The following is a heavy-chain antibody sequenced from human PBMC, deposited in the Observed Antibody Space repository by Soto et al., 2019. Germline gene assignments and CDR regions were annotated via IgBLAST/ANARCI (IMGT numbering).Heavy chain of an antibody. D-gene: IGHD6-13*01. V-gene: IGHV4-59*08. J-gene: IGHJ4*02. CDR2: IYYSGGT. Sequence: PSETLSLTCTVSGASISNYYWSWIRQPPGKGLEWIGYIYYSGGTNYNPSLESRVTISVDTSKNQFSLKLNSVTAADTAVYYCARQDSRRNFDSWGQGTLVTVSS. CDR1: GASISNYY. CDR3: ARQDSRRNFDS.